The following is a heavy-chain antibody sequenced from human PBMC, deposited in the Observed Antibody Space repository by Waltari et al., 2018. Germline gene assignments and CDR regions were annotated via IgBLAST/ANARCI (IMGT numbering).Heavy chain of an antibody. V-gene: IGHV3-48*03. Sequence: EVQVVVAGGGLVQPGGSMRVSCAASGVTFSSYEMMWVRQAPGKGLEWISYIDNSGSTMYYADSVKGRFTISRDNAKNSLSLQMNSLRAEDTAVYYCARPSTEHYYFYYYMDVWGKGTTVTVS. CDR3: ARPSTEHYYFYYYMDV. J-gene: IGHJ6*03. CDR2: IDNSGSTM. CDR1: GVTFSSYE.